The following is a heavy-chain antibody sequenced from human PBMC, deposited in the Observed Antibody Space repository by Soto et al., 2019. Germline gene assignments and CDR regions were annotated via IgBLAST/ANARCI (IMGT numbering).Heavy chain of an antibody. Sequence: QVQLQESGPGLVKPSQTLSLTCTVSGGSISSGGYYWSWIRQHPGKGLEWIGYIYYSGSTYYNPYIKSRFTIPVDTSKNQFTLKLSSVTAADTAVYYCARDGGAGTYYYYYMDVWGKGTTVTVSS. CDR1: GGSISSGGYY. J-gene: IGHJ6*03. D-gene: IGHD6-13*01. CDR3: ARDGGAGTYYYYYMDV. CDR2: IYYSGST. V-gene: IGHV4-31*03.